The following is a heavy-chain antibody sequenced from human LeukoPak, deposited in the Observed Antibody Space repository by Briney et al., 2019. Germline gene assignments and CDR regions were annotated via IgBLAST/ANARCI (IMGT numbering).Heavy chain of an antibody. V-gene: IGHV4-39*07. CDR3: ARDRGSSSPGNYYYYGMDV. D-gene: IGHD6-19*01. Sequence: SETLSLTCTVSGGSISSSSYYWGWIRQPPGKGLEWIGSIYYSGSTYYNPSPKSRVTISVDTSKNQFSLKLSSVTAADTAVYYCARDRGSSSPGNYYYYGMDVWGQGTTVTVSS. CDR2: IYYSGST. J-gene: IGHJ6*02. CDR1: GGSISSSSYY.